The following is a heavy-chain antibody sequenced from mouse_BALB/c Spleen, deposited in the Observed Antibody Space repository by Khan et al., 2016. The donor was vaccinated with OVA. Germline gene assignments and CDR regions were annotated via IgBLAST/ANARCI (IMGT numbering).Heavy chain of an antibody. CDR1: GYTFTSYW. J-gene: IGHJ3*01. Sequence: VTLKESGTVLARPGASVKMSCKASGYTFTSYWMHWVKQRPGQGLEWIGDIYPGNTDTNYNQKFKGKAKLTAVTSTSTAYMELSSLTNEDSAVYYCTRRNWDVAWFAYWGQGTLVTVSA. CDR3: TRRNWDVAWFAY. V-gene: IGHV1-5*01. CDR2: IYPGNTDT. D-gene: IGHD4-1*01.